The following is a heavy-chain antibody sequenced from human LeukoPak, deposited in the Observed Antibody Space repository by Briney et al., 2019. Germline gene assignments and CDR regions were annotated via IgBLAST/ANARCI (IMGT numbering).Heavy chain of an antibody. CDR2: ISSSSSYI. CDR3: AREGWGYDTSPNLDY. V-gene: IGHV3-21*01. J-gene: IGHJ4*02. D-gene: IGHD3-3*01. CDR1: GFTFSSFA. Sequence: GGSLRLSCAASGFTFSSFAMSWVRQAPGKGLEWVSSISSSSSYIYYADSVKGRFTISRDNAKNSLYLQMNSLRAEDTAVYYCAREGWGYDTSPNLDYWGQGTLVTVSS.